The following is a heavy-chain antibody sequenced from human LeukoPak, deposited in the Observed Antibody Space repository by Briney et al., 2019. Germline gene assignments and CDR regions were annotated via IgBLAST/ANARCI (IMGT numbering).Heavy chain of an antibody. V-gene: IGHV4-4*02. D-gene: IGHD6-19*01. CDR2: IYHSGST. CDR1: GGSITSSNW. CDR3: ATVAGDAFDI. J-gene: IGHJ3*02. Sequence: SVTLSLTCAVSGGSITSSNWWSWVRQPPGKGLEWIGEIYHSGSTNYNPSLKSRVTISADKSKDQFSLKLSSVTAADTAVYYCATVAGDAFDIWGQGTMVTVSS.